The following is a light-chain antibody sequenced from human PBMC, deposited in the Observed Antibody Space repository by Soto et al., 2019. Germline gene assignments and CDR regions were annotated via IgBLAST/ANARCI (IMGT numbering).Light chain of an antibody. Sequence: QSVLTQPASVSGSPGQSITISCTGTSSDVDGYDYVSWYQQHPGKAPKLMIYEVNNRPSGVSTRFSGSKSGNTASLTISGLQADDEDDYYCTSYTSSSTSVFGAGTKLTVL. CDR1: SSDVDGYDY. V-gene: IGLV2-14*01. CDR2: EVN. CDR3: TSYTSSSTSV. J-gene: IGLJ1*01.